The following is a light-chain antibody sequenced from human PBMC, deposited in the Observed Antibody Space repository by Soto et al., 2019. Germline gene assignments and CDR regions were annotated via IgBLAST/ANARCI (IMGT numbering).Light chain of an antibody. CDR3: QHYDGSPLT. CDR2: GAS. CDR1: QSINSAH. Sequence: EVVLTQSPGTLSLSPGERGTLSCRASQSINSAHLVWYQQKPGHAPRLLIYGASSRATGIPDRFSGSGSGTDFTLTISRMEPEDSAVYYCQHYDGSPLTFGGGTKVELK. J-gene: IGKJ4*01. V-gene: IGKV3-20*01.